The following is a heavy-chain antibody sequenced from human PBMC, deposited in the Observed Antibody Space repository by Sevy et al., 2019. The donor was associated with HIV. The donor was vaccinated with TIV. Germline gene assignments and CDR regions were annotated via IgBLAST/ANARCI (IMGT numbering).Heavy chain of an antibody. D-gene: IGHD3-10*01. J-gene: IGHJ2*01. CDR2: IRNKAKSYTT. V-gene: IGHV3-72*01. CDR3: AGVAANRGYFDI. Sequence: GGSLRLSCAASGFTFADLYMDWVRQAPGKGLEWVGRIRNKAKSYTTEHAASVKDRFIISIDDSKNSLYLQMNSLKREDTDVYYCAGVAANRGYFDIWGRGTLVTVS. CDR1: GFTFADLY.